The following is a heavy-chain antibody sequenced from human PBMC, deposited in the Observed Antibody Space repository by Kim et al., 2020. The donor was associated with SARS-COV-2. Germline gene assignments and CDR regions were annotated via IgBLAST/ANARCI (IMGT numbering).Heavy chain of an antibody. CDR2: ISGSGGST. CDR3: AKVPYYYCSGSYQREYYFGY. CDR1: GFTFSSYA. J-gene: IGHJ4*02. Sequence: GGSLRLSCAASGFTFSSYAMSWVRQAPGKGLEWVSAISGSGGSTYYADSVKGRFTISRDNSKNTLYLQMNSLRAEDTAVYYCAKVPYYYCSGSYQREYYFGYWGQGTLVTVSS. V-gene: IGHV3-23*01. D-gene: IGHD3-10*01.